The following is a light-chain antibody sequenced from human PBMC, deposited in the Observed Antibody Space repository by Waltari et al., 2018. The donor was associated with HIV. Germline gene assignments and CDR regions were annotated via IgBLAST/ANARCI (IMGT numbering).Light chain of an antibody. CDR3: SSYARNSPWL. V-gene: IGLV2-14*03. Sequence: GHSITISCTGTASDFGDYNYVSWYQQLPGKAPKLVIYDVTQRPSGISHRFSGSRSGTTASLTISGLQAEDEADYYCSSYARNSPWLFGGGTKLTVL. CDR2: DVT. J-gene: IGLJ2*01. CDR1: ASDFGDYNY.